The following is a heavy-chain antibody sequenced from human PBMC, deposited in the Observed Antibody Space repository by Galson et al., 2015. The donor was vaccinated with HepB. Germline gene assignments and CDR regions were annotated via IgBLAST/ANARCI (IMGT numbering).Heavy chain of an antibody. CDR3: ATNYYDSSGYSHYFDY. Sequence: SVKVSCKVSGYTLTELSMHWVRQAPGKGLEWMGGFDPEDGETIYAQKFQGRVTMTEDTSTDTAYMELSSLRSEDTAVYYCATNYYDSSGYSHYFDYWGQGTLVTVSS. V-gene: IGHV1-24*01. D-gene: IGHD3-22*01. J-gene: IGHJ4*02. CDR2: FDPEDGET. CDR1: GYTLTELS.